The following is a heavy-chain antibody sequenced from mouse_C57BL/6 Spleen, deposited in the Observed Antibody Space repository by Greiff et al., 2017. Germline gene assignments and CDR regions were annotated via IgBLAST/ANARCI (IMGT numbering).Heavy chain of an antibody. CDR3: ARSDCDSYPYYAMDY. CDR2: IDPTDSET. V-gene: IGHV1-52*01. J-gene: IGHJ4*01. D-gene: IGHD1-1*02. Sequence: QVQLQQPGAELVRPGSSVKLSCKASGYTFTSYWMHWVKQRPIQGLEWIGNIDPTDSETHYNQKFKDKATLTVDKSSSTAYMQLSSLTSEDSAVYYCARSDCDSYPYYAMDYWGQGTSVTVSS. CDR1: GYTFTSYW.